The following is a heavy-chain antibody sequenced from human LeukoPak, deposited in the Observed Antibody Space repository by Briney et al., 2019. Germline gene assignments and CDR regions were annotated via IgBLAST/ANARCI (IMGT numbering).Heavy chain of an antibody. CDR1: GGTFSSYA. D-gene: IGHD2-15*01. Sequence: SVKVSCKASGGTFSSYAISWVRQAPRQGLEWMGGIIPIFGTANYAQKFQGRVTITTDESTSTAYMELSSLRSEDTAVYYCARFADPRSGPGDYFDYWGQGTLVTVSS. V-gene: IGHV1-69*05. J-gene: IGHJ4*02. CDR3: ARFADPRSGPGDYFDY. CDR2: IIPIFGTA.